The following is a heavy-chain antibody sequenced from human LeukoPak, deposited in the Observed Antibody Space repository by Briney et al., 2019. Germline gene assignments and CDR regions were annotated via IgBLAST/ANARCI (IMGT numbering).Heavy chain of an antibody. CDR1: GGSISSSSYY. D-gene: IGHD6-19*01. J-gene: IGHJ5*02. CDR2: IYYSGST. V-gene: IGHV4-39*07. CDR3: ARDVTGQWLVQWFDP. Sequence: SETLSLTCTVSGGSISSSSYYWGWIRQPPGKGLEWIGSIYYSGSTHYNPSLNSRVTMSVDTSKNQFSLKLRSVTAADTAVYYCARDVTGQWLVQWFDPWGQGTLVTVSS.